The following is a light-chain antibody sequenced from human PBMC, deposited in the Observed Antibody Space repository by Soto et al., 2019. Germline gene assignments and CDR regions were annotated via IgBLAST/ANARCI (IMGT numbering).Light chain of an antibody. J-gene: IGKJ5*01. Sequence: EIVLTPSPATLSVSPGDRVPLPCRASQNLHSFLKWYQQRPGQAPRPLIYDGSKRAAGVPERISGDGSGTDYTLTISSLEPEDFEVYYCQQRTRWPMTFGQGTRLEIK. V-gene: IGKV3-11*01. CDR3: QQRTRWPMT. CDR2: DGS. CDR1: QNLHSF.